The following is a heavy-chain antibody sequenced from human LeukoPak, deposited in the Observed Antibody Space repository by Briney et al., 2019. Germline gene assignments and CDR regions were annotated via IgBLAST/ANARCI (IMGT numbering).Heavy chain of an antibody. V-gene: IGHV4-39*07. CDR3: ARGGGSYYEDY. Sequence: SETLSLTCTVSGDSISSSDHYWDWIRQPPGKGLEWIGTIYHSGSTYYNPSLKSRVTISVDTSKNQFSLKLSSVTAADTALYYCARGGGSYYEDYWGQGALVTVSS. D-gene: IGHD1-26*01. J-gene: IGHJ4*02. CDR1: GDSISSSDHY. CDR2: IYHSGST.